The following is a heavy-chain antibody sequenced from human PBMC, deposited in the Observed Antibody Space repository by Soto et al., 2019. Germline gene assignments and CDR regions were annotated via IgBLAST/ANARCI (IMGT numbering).Heavy chain of an antibody. J-gene: IGHJ5*02. D-gene: IGHD3-16*01. V-gene: IGHV3-21*03. CDR3: ARRRTLAASPPVDL. CDR2: ISASGDNI. Sequence: EVQLVQSGGGLVKPGGSLRLSCEASGFTFSDFAMNWVRQAPGKGLEWVSTISASGDNIYYPDSLKGRFTISRDNAKNALSLQLGSLRVEDTAVYYCARRRTLAASPPVDLWGPGTLVTASS. CDR1: GFTFSDFA.